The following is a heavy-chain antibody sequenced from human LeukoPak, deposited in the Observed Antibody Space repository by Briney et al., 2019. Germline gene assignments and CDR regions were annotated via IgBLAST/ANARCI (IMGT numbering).Heavy chain of an antibody. J-gene: IGHJ3*02. CDR3: ARVSTSGYDI. V-gene: IGHV3-21*01. Sequence: GGSLRLSCAASGFTFSTYNMNWVRQAPGKGLEWVSSITSSSYIYYADSVKGRFTISRDNAKNSLYLQMSSLRAGDTAVYYCARVSTSGYDIWGRWTMVTVSS. D-gene: IGHD2-2*01. CDR1: GFTFSTYN. CDR2: ITSSSYI.